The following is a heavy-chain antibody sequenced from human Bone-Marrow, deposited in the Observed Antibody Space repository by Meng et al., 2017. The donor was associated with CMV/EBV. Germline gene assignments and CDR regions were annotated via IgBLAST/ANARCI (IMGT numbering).Heavy chain of an antibody. J-gene: IGHJ4*02. CDR1: GFTLSSYA. V-gene: IGHV3-30*02. CDR3: ARVVCTNGVCYTGYYFDY. CDR2: IRYDGSNK. D-gene: IGHD2-8*01. Sequence: GESLKISCAASGFTLSSYAMHWVRQAPGKGLEWVAFIRYDGSNKYYADSVKGRFTISRDNSKNTLYLQMNSLRAEDTAVYYCARVVCTNGVCYTGYYFDYWGQGTLVTVSS.